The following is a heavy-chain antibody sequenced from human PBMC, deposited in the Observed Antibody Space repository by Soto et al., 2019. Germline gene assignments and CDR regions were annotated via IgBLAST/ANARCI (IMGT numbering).Heavy chain of an antibody. V-gene: IGHV1-69*01. J-gene: IGHJ4*02. D-gene: IGHD3-22*01. CDR1: GGNFSSHA. Sequence: QVPLVQSGAEVKKPGSSVKGSCKASGGNFSSHAITWVRQAPGQGLEWMGGTNPIFGRANYAQKFQGRVTITAYDSTSTAYLDVSSVRSEDTAVYYGARAASDYDSSGSYWGQGTLVTVSS. CDR3: ARAASDYDSSGSY. CDR2: TNPIFGRA.